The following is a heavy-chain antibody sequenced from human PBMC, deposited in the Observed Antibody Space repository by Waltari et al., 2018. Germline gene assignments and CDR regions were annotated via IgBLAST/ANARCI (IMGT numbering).Heavy chain of an antibody. V-gene: IGHV4-39*01. J-gene: IGHJ4*02. CDR2: IYYSGST. Sequence: QLQLQESGPGLVKPSETLSLTCTVSGGSISSSSYYWGWIRQPTGKGLEWIGSIYYSGSTYYNPSLKSRVTISVDTPKNQFSLKLSSVTAADTAVYYCARQEIGVIVVVITTFDYWGQGTLVTVSS. CDR1: GGSISSSSYY. D-gene: IGHD3-22*01. CDR3: ARQEIGVIVVVITTFDY.